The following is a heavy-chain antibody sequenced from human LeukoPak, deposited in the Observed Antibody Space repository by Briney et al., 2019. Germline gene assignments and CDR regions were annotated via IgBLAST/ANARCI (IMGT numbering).Heavy chain of an antibody. CDR3: ARDQGGNYFN. CDR2: IHYSGST. CDR1: GGSISSYY. J-gene: IGHJ4*02. D-gene: IGHD1-7*01. Sequence: SETLSLTCTVSGGSISSYYWSWIRQPPGKGLEWIGYIHYSGSTSYNPSLKSRVTISGDRSKNQFSLNLTSVTAADTAAYYCARDQGGNYFNWGQGTLVTVSS. V-gene: IGHV4-59*01.